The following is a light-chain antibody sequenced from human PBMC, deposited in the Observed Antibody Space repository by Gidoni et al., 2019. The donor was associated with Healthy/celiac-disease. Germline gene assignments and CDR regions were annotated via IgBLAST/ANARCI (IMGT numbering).Light chain of an antibody. CDR3: QQSYSTPYT. Sequence: IHLTPSPSSLSASVGDRVTITCRASQSISSYLNWYQQKPGKAPKLLIYAASSLQSGVPSRFSGSGSGTDFTLTISSLQPEDFATYYCQQSYSTPYTFGEXTKLEIK. CDR1: QSISSY. J-gene: IGKJ2*01. V-gene: IGKV1-39*01. CDR2: AAS.